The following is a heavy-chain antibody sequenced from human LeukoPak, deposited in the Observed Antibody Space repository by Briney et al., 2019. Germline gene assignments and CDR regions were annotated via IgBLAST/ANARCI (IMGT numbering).Heavy chain of an antibody. D-gene: IGHD5-18*01. CDR3: AGGYSYGSGWGFDAFDI. CDR1: GFTFDDYG. V-gene: IGHV3-20*04. Sequence: GGSLRLSCAASGFTFDDYGMSWVRQAPGKGLEWVSGINWNGGSTDYADSVKSRFTISRDNGKNSLYLQMNSLRAEDTAVYYCAGGYSYGSGWGFDAFDIWGQGTMVTVSS. CDR2: INWNGGST. J-gene: IGHJ3*02.